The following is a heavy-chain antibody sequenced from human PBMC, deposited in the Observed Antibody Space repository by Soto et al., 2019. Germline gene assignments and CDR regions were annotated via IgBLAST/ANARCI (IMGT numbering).Heavy chain of an antibody. CDR1: GFTFSSYA. Sequence: GGSLRLSCAASGFTFSSYAMSWVRQAPGKRLEWVSAISGSGGSTYYADSVKGRFTISRDNSKNTLYLQMNSLRAEDTAVYYCAKVCSGGSCYNYWGQGTLVTVSS. CDR2: ISGSGGST. J-gene: IGHJ4*02. CDR3: AKVCSGGSCYNY. V-gene: IGHV3-23*01. D-gene: IGHD2-15*01.